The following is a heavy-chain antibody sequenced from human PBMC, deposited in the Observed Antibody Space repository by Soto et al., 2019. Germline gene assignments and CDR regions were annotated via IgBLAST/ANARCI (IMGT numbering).Heavy chain of an antibody. CDR3: ARGPRIAAAGLIDY. Sequence: SETLSLTCTVSGGSISSSSYYWGWIRQPPGKGLEWIGNIYYSGSTYYNPSLKSRVTISVDTSKNQFSLKLSSVTAADTAVYYCARGPRIAAAGLIDYWGQGTLVTVS. CDR2: IYYSGST. CDR1: GGSISSSSYY. V-gene: IGHV4-39*07. J-gene: IGHJ4*02. D-gene: IGHD6-13*01.